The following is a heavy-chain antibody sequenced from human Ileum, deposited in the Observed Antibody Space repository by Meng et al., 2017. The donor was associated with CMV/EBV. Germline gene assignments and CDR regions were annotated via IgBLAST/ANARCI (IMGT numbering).Heavy chain of an antibody. D-gene: IGHD2-8*02. CDR2: ISGSGGST. CDR1: GFTFSSYA. CDR3: AKAPGGYHFDY. J-gene: IGHJ4*02. V-gene: IGHV3-23*01. Sequence: GESLKISCAASGFTFSSYAMSWVRQAPGKGLEWVSAISGSGGSTYYADSVKGRFTISRDNSKNTLYLQMNSLRAEDTAVYYCAKAPGGYHFDYWGQGTLVTVSS.